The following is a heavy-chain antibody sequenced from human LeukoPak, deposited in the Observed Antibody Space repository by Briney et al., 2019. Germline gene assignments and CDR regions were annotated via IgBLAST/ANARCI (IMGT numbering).Heavy chain of an antibody. CDR3: AKDLDSYDSSGPFDY. CDR2: TSDRGDYT. Sequence: GGSLRLSCAASGFTFSSYSMSWVRQAPGKGLEWVSGTSDRGDYTYYADSVKGRFTISRDTSKNTLYLRMNSLRAEDTAVYYCAKDLDSYDSSGPFDYWGQGTLVTVSS. D-gene: IGHD3-22*01. CDR1: GFTFSSYS. J-gene: IGHJ4*02. V-gene: IGHV3-23*01.